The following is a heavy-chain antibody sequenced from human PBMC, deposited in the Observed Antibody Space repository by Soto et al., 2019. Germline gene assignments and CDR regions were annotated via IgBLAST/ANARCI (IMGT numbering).Heavy chain of an antibody. Sequence: GGSLRLSCAASGFTFSGHSLNWIRQAPGKGLEWIAYMTASGVTMYADSVKGRFTISRDNAKNSLYLQMDSLRVEDTAVYYCARDGGASTFDFDSWGQGTLVPVSS. CDR1: GFTFSGHS. D-gene: IGHD3-10*01. CDR2: MTASGVTM. J-gene: IGHJ4*02. V-gene: IGHV3-48*04. CDR3: ARDGGASTFDFDS.